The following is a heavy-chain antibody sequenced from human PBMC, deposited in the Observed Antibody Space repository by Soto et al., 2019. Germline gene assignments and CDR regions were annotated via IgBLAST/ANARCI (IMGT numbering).Heavy chain of an antibody. V-gene: IGHV4-30-4*02. D-gene: IGHD3-9*01. CDR1: GGSISSGDYY. Sequence: PSETLSLTCTVSGGSISSGDYYWSWIRQPPGKGQEWIGYIYYSGSTYYNPSLKSRVTISVDTSKNQFSLKLSSVTAADTAVYYCAREVAYYDIEGETNWFDPWGQGTLVTVSS. J-gene: IGHJ5*02. CDR3: AREVAYYDIEGETNWFDP. CDR2: IYYSGST.